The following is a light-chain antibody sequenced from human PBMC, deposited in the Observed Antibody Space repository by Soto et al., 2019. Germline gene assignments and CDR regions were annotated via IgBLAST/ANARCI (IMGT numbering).Light chain of an antibody. CDR2: AAS. CDR3: QQRTSYTQLP. Sequence: DVHCTLSASVLAASVPDRVTITCRASQGISSYLAWYQQKPGKAPKLLIYAASTLQSGVPSRFSGSGSGTEFTLTISSLQPEDFATHYCQQRTSYTQLPSAGGTKLDI. V-gene: IGKV1-9*01. CDR1: QGISSY. J-gene: IGKJ4*01.